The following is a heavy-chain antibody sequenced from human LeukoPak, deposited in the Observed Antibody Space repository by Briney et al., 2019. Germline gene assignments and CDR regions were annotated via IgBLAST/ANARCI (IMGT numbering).Heavy chain of an antibody. V-gene: IGHV1-69*04. Sequence: SVKVSCKASGGTFSSYAISWVRQAPGQGLEWMGRIIPILGIANYAQKFQGRVTITADKSTSTAYMELSSLRSEDTAVYYCARDPGKGYCSGGSRYRYSEFDYWGQGTLVTVSS. CDR3: ARDPGKGYCSGGSRYRYSEFDY. J-gene: IGHJ4*02. CDR2: IIPILGIA. D-gene: IGHD2-15*01. CDR1: GGTFSSYA.